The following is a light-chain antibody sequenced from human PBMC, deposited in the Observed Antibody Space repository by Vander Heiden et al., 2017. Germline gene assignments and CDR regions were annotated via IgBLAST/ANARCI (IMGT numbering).Light chain of an antibody. CDR3: QQSDSTPLT. Sequence: DIQMTQSPSSLSASVGDRVTITCRASQSISSYLNWYQQKPGKAPKLLIYAASSLQSRVPSRFSGSASGTDFTLTISSLQPEDFATYYCQQSDSTPLTFGGGTKVEIK. CDR1: QSISSY. V-gene: IGKV1-39*01. CDR2: AAS. J-gene: IGKJ4*01.